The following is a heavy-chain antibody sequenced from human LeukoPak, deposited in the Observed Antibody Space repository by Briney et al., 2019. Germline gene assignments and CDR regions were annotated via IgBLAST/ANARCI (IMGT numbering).Heavy chain of an antibody. J-gene: IGHJ4*02. V-gene: IGHV3-43*02. Sequence: PGGSLRLSCAASGFTFHGHAMHWVRQVPGKGLEWVSLISGDGGSTYYADSVKGRFTISRDNSKNSLHLQMNSLTTEDTALYYCARGDQWLTHYWGQGTLVTVSS. CDR1: GFTFHGHA. CDR3: ARGDQWLTHY. CDR2: ISGDGGST. D-gene: IGHD6-19*01.